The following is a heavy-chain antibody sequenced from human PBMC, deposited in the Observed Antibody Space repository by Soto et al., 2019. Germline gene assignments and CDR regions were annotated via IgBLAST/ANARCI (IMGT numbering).Heavy chain of an antibody. Sequence: GEPLKISCKGSGYSLTSYWIGWVRQMPGKGLEWMGIIYPGDSDTRYSPSFQGKVTISADKSISTAYLQWSSLNASDTAMYYCAGQVLTSSTNPYYYYGMGVWGQGTTVTVSS. CDR3: AGQVLTSSTNPYYYYGMGV. CDR1: GYSLTSYW. D-gene: IGHD2-2*01. J-gene: IGHJ6*02. CDR2: IYPGDSDT. V-gene: IGHV5-51*01.